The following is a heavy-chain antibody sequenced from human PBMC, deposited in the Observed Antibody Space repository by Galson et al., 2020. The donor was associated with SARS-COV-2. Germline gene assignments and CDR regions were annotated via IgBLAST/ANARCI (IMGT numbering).Heavy chain of an antibody. CDR3: AREKKDCSGGSCYSYYYGMDV. D-gene: IGHD2-15*01. CDR2: INHSGST. Sequence: SKTLSLTCAVYGGSFSGYSWSWIRQPPGKGLEWIGEINHSGSTTYNPTLKSRVTISVDTSKNQFSLKLSSVTAADTAVYYWAREKKDCSGGSCYSYYYGMDVWAQGTTVTVSS. J-gene: IGHJ6*02. CDR1: GGSFSGYS. V-gene: IGHV4-34*01.